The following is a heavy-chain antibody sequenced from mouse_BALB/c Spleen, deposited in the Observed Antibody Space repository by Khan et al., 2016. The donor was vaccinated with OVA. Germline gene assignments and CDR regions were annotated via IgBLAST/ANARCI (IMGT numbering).Heavy chain of an antibody. V-gene: IGHV3-2*02. CDR1: GYSITTDYA. Sequence: VQLKQSGPGLVKPSQSLSLTCTVTGYSITTDYAWNWLRQFPGNKLEWMGYISYSGNTQYNPSLKSRISITRDPSKNQFFLQLKSVTTEDTARYYCARVYGGDFDYWGQGTTLTVSS. D-gene: IGHD1-1*01. J-gene: IGHJ2*01. CDR3: ARVYGGDFDY. CDR2: ISYSGNT.